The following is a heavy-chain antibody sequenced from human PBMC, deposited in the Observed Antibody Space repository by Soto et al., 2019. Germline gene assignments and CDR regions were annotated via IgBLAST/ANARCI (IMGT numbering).Heavy chain of an antibody. Sequence: QVQLQESGPGLVKPSETLSLTCTVSGGSISSYYWSWIRQPPGKGLEWIGYIYYSGSTNYNPSLKNLVTIAVDTSKTQFSLKLSSVTAAATAVYYCARLWYCSSTSCPILDYWGQGTLVTVSS. J-gene: IGHJ4*02. D-gene: IGHD2-2*01. CDR2: IYYSGST. CDR1: GGSISSYY. CDR3: ARLWYCSSTSCPILDY. V-gene: IGHV4-59*08.